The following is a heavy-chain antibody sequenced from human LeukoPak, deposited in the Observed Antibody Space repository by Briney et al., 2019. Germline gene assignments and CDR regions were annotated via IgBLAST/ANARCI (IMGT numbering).Heavy chain of an antibody. CDR1: GGSISSYY. Sequence: SETLSLTCTVSGGSISSYYWSWIRQPPGKGLEWIGYIYYSGSTNYNPSLKSRVTISVVTSKNQFSLKLSSVTAADTAVYYCARGGTTRYYYYGMDVWGQGTTVTVSS. CDR3: ARGGTTRYYYYGMDV. D-gene: IGHD1-1*01. CDR2: IYYSGST. J-gene: IGHJ6*02. V-gene: IGHV4-59*08.